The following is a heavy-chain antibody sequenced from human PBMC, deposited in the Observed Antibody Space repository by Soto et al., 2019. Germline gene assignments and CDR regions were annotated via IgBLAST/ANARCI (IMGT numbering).Heavy chain of an antibody. CDR3: ERGRSKVNTYDF. CDR2: IYHSGST. Sequence: SETLSLTCTVSGGSISSGGLYWNWIRQHPGKGLEWIGYIYHSGSTYYNPSLKSRVIISIDTSKNQFSLTLSSVTAADTAVYYCERGRSKVNTYDFWGQETPVTVSS. J-gene: IGHJ4*02. V-gene: IGHV4-31*03. D-gene: IGHD3-16*01. CDR1: GGSISSGGLY.